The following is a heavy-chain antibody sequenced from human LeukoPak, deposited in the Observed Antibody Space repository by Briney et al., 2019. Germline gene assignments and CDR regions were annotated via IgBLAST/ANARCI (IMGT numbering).Heavy chain of an antibody. CDR3: AMVTAIHAG. Sequence: GGSLRLSCAASGFTFSSYGMHWVRQAPGKGLEWVAVIWYDGSNKNYADSVKGRFTVSRDNSKNTLNLQMNSLRAEDTAVYYCAMVTAIHAGWGQGTLVTVSS. D-gene: IGHD2-21*02. CDR1: GFTFSSYG. CDR2: IWYDGSNK. J-gene: IGHJ4*02. V-gene: IGHV3-33*01.